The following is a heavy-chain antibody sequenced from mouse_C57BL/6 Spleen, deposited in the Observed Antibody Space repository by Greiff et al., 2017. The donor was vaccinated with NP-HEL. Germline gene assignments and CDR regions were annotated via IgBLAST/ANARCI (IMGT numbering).Heavy chain of an antibody. CDR1: GFNIKDDY. V-gene: IGHV14-4*01. CDR3: TKDTTVVATGYFDV. D-gene: IGHD1-1*01. J-gene: IGHJ1*03. Sequence: VQLKESGAELVRPGASVKLSCTASGFNIKDDYMHWVKQRPEQGLEWIGWIDPENGDPEYASKFQGKATITADTSSNTAYLQLSSLTSEDTAVYYCTKDTTVVATGYFDVWGTGTTVTVSS. CDR2: IDPENGDP.